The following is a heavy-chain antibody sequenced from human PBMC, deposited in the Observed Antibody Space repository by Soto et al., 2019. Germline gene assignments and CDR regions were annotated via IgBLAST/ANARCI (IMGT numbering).Heavy chain of an antibody. CDR3: ANLGGDIVVLPAAIGRYYYYGMDV. D-gene: IGHD2-2*01. V-gene: IGHV1-69*01. CDR2: IIPIFGTA. Sequence: QVQLVQSGAEVKKPGSSVKVSCKASGGTFSSYAISWVRQAPGQGLEWMGGIIPIFGTANYAQKFQGRVTITADESTSTAYMELSSLSSEETAVYYCANLGGDIVVLPAAIGRYYYYGMDVWGQGTTVTVSS. CDR1: GGTFSSYA. J-gene: IGHJ6*02.